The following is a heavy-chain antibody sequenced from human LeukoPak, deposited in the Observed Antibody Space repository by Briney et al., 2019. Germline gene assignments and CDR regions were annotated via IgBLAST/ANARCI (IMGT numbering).Heavy chain of an antibody. CDR1: GFTFSSYW. V-gene: IGHV3-7*03. Sequence: PGGSLRLSCAASGFTFSSYWMTWVRQAPGKGLEWVAKIKEDGSEKNYVDSVKGRFTLSRDNARNSLYLQMNSLRPQDTAVYYFARDPLAREIRGWDDGYDVRGQGKTVTAS. D-gene: IGHD1-26*01. CDR2: IKEDGSEK. CDR3: ARDPLAREIRGWDDGYDV. J-gene: IGHJ3*01.